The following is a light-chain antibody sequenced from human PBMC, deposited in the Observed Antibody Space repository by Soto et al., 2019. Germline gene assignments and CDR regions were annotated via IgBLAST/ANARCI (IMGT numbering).Light chain of an antibody. V-gene: IGKV1-39*01. CDR2: AAS. CDR3: QQSYSTPRT. CDR1: QSISSY. Sequence: DIQMTPTPCSLSASVIDIVTNTCRASQSISSYLNWYQQKPGKAPKLLIYAASSLQSGVPSRFSGSGSGTDFTLTISSLQPEDFATYYCQQSYSTPRTFGQGTRWIS. J-gene: IGKJ1*01.